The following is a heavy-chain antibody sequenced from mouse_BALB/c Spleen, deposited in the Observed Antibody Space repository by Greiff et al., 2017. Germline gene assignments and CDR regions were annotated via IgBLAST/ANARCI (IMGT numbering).Heavy chain of an antibody. V-gene: IGHV3-2*02. Sequence: EVKLMESGPGLVKPSQSLSLTCTVTGYSITSDYAWNWIRQFPGNKLEWMGYISYSGSTSYNPSLKSRISITRDTSKNQFFLQLNSVTTEDTATYYCARDDGYPPWFADWGQGTLVTVSA. J-gene: IGHJ3*01. CDR1: GYSITSDYA. CDR3: ARDDGYPPWFAD. CDR2: ISYSGST. D-gene: IGHD2-3*01.